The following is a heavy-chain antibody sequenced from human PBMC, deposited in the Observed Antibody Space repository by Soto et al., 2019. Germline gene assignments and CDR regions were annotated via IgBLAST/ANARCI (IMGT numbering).Heavy chain of an antibody. J-gene: IGHJ6*02. D-gene: IGHD6-13*01. Sequence: ASVKVSCKASGYTFTSYAMNWVRQAPGQRLEWMGWINGGNGDTKYSQRFQDRVTITRDTSANTVYMELSSLTSEDTAVYYCARDGGVGSSTPYYYYYGMDVWGQGTTVTVSS. V-gene: IGHV1-3*01. CDR1: GYTFTSYA. CDR2: INGGNGDT. CDR3: ARDGGVGSSTPYYYYYGMDV.